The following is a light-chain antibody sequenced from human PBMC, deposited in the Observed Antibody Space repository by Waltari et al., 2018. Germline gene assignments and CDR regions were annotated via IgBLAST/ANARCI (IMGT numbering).Light chain of an antibody. Sequence: QSALPQPASVSGSPGQSFTISCTGTSSAVGDYNYVSWYQQHHCEAPKLMIYDVNKRPSGISNRFSGSKSGNTASLTISGLQAEDEADYYCSSFTSSSTSLIGGGTKLTVL. CDR1: SSAVGDYNY. J-gene: IGLJ2*01. CDR2: DVN. V-gene: IGLV2-14*03. CDR3: SSFTSSSTSL.